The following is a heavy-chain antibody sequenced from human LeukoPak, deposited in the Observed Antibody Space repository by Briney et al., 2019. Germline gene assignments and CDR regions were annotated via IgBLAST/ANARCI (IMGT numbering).Heavy chain of an antibody. CDR3: ARAAYYYDSSGYSFYYYYMDV. CDR1: GGSISSGSYY. CDR2: IYTSGST. J-gene: IGHJ6*03. V-gene: IGHV4-61*02. Sequence: KPSETLSLTCTVSGGSISSGSYYWSWIRQPAGKGLEWIGRIYTSGSTNYNPSLKSRVTISVDTSKNQFSLKLSSVTAADTAVYYCARAAYYYDSSGYSFYYYYMDVWGKGTTVTVSS. D-gene: IGHD3-22*01.